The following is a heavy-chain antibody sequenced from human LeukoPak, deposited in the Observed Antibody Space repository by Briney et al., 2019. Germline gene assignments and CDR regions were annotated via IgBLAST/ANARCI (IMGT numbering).Heavy chain of an antibody. J-gene: IGHJ6*02. CDR1: GFTFSSYG. CDR3: AKDTAYSSGAYYYYGMDV. CDR2: ISYDGSNK. Sequence: GRSLRLSCAASGFTFSSYGMHWVRQAPGKGLEWVAVISYDGSNKYYADSVKGRFTISRDNSKNTLYLQMNSLRAEDTAVYYCAKDTAYSSGAYYYYGMDVWGQGTTVTVSS. V-gene: IGHV3-30*18. D-gene: IGHD3-22*01.